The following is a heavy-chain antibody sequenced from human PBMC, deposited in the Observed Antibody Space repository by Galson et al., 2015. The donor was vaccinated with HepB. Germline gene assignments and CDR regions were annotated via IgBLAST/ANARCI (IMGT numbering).Heavy chain of an antibody. CDR2: ISYDGSNK. J-gene: IGHJ4*02. CDR3: ARGGLRAVAGTKGDY. CDR1: GFTFSSYA. D-gene: IGHD6-19*01. V-gene: IGHV3-30-3*01. Sequence: SLRLSCAASGFTFSSYAMYWVRQAPGKGLEWVAVISYDGSNKYYADSVKGRFTISRDNSKNTLYLQMNSLRAEDTAMYYCARGGLRAVAGTKGDYWGQGTLVTVSS.